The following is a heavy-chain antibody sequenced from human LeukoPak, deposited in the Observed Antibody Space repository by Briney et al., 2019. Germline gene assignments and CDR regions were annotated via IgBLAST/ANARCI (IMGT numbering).Heavy chain of an antibody. D-gene: IGHD2-15*01. CDR1: GGYISSSSYY. J-gene: IGHJ6*03. V-gene: IGHV4-39*07. CDR3: ARLGYCSGGSCYYYYYMDV. Sequence: PSETLSLTCTVSGGYISSSSYYWGWIRQPPGKGLEWFGSIYDSENTYYNPSLKSRVTISVYTSKNQFSLKLSSVTAADTAVYYCARLGYCSGGSCYYYYYMDVWGKGTTVTVSS. CDR2: IYDSENT.